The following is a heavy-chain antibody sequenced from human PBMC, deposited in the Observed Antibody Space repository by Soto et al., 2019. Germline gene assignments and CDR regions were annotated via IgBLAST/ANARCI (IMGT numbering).Heavy chain of an antibody. V-gene: IGHV3-66*01. CDR1: GSTVGSNN. CDR2: IYSGGST. Sequence: EVQLVESGGGLVQPGGSLRLSCAASGSTVGSNNMSWVRQAQGKGLEWVSVIYSGGSTYYADSVKGRFTISRDNSKNTLYLQMHSLRAEDTAVYYCARDMVRGMDVWGQGTTVTVSS. CDR3: ARDMVRGMDV. D-gene: IGHD3-10*01. J-gene: IGHJ6*02.